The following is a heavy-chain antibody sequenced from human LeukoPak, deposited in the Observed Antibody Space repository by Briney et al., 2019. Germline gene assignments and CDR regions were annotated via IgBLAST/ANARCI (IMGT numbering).Heavy chain of an antibody. CDR3: AREGYCSSTSCPDAFDI. CDR1: GGTFSSYA. V-gene: IGHV1-69*13. Sequence: SVKVSCKASGGTFSSYAISWVRQAPGQGLEWMGGIIPIFGTANYAQKFQGRVTITADESTSPAYMELSSLRSEDTAVYYCAREGYCSSTSCPDAFDIWGQGTMVTVSS. J-gene: IGHJ3*02. CDR2: IIPIFGTA. D-gene: IGHD2-2*01.